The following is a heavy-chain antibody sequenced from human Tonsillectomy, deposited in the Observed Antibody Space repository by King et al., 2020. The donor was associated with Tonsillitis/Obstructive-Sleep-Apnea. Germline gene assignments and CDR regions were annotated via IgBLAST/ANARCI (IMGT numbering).Heavy chain of an antibody. D-gene: IGHD6-19*01. CDR3: ARGGIAVAEYYFDY. J-gene: IGHJ4*02. Sequence: QLVQSGAEVKKPGSSVKVSCKASGGTFSSYAISWVRQAPGQGLEWMGRIITILGIANYAQKFQGRVTITADKSTSTAYMELSSLRSEDTAVYYCARGGIAVAEYYFDYWGQGTLVTVSS. CDR2: IITILGIA. CDR1: GGTFSSYA. V-gene: IGHV1-69*04.